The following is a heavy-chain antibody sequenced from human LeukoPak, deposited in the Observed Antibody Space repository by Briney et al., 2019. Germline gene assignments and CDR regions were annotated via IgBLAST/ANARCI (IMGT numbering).Heavy chain of an antibody. CDR1: GFTFSSYW. J-gene: IGHJ4*02. CDR2: IKQDGSEK. V-gene: IGHV3-7*01. Sequence: GGSLRLSCAASGFTFSSYWMSWVRQAPGKGLEWVANIKQDGSEKYYVDSVKGRFTISRGNAKNSLYLQMNSLRAEDTAVYYCARCPTADFWSGYYPYYFDYWGQGTLVTVSS. D-gene: IGHD3-3*01. CDR3: ARCPTADFWSGYYPYYFDY.